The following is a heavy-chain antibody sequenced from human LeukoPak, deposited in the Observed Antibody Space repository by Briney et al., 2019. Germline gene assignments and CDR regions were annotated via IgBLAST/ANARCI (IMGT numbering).Heavy chain of an antibody. CDR3: ARSLNFASPMTFDY. V-gene: IGHV1-69*02. Sequence: SVKVSCKASGDTFSNYPINWVRQAPGQGLEWLGRIIPFLSLTNYAQNFQDRVTITADKSTSTAYMELSSLRSEDTAVYYCARSLNFASPMTFDYWGQGTLVTVSS. CDR2: IIPFLSLT. J-gene: IGHJ4*02. D-gene: IGHD3-16*01. CDR1: GDTFSNYP.